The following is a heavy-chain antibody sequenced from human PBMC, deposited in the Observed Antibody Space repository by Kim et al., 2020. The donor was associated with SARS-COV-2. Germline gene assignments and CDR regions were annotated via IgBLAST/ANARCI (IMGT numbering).Heavy chain of an antibody. Sequence: GGSLRLSCAASGFTFSDYYMSWIRQAPGKGLEWVSYISSSSSYTNYADSVKGRFTISRDNAKNSLYLQMNSLRAEDTAVYYCARDKVVPAALTVLGDYYYYYGMDVWGHGTTVTVAS. V-gene: IGHV3-11*06. CDR1: GFTFSDYY. D-gene: IGHD2-2*01. CDR2: ISSSSSYT. J-gene: IGHJ6*02. CDR3: ARDKVVPAALTVLGDYYYYYGMDV.